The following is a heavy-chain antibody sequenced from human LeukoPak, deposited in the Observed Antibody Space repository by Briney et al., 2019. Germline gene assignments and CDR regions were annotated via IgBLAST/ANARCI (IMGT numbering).Heavy chain of an antibody. CDR1: GFTFSSYG. V-gene: IGHV3-7*01. J-gene: IGHJ5*02. Sequence: GGSLRLSCAASGFTFSSYGMSWVRQAPGKGLEGVANIKKEGSGKYYVDSVKGGFTISRDNAKNSLYLQMNSLRAEDTAVYDCARDIGMDIVVVVAATGWFDPWGQGTLVTVSS. CDR3: ARDIGMDIVVVVAATGWFDP. CDR2: IKKEGSGK. D-gene: IGHD2-15*01.